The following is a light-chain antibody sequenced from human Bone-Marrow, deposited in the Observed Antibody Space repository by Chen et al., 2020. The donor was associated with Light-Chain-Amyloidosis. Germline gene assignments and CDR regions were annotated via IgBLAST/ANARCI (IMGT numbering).Light chain of an antibody. J-gene: IGKJ3*01. CDR1: QSVLKRSDNNNY. V-gene: IGKV4-1*01. Sequence: DIVLIQSPDSLAVSLGERATINCKSSQSVLKRSDNNNYLAWYQQKPGQPPKLLIYWASTRESGVPDRFSGSGSGTDFTLTISSLQAEDVAVYHCQQYYTTPFTFGPGTKVDIK. CDR2: WAS. CDR3: QQYYTTPFT.